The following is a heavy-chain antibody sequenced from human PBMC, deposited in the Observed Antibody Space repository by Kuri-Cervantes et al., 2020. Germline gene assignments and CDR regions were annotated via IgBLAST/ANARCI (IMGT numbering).Heavy chain of an antibody. D-gene: IGHD6-19*01. V-gene: IGHV1-3*01. CDR3: ARVCPAYSSGWYIYYYYGMDV. Sequence: ASVKVSCKASGYTFTSYAMHWVRQAPGQRLEWMGWINAGNGNTKYSQKFQGRVTITRDTSASTAYMELSSLRSDDTAVYYCARVCPAYSSGWYIYYYYGMDVWGQGTTGTVSS. CDR1: GYTFTSYA. J-gene: IGHJ6*02. CDR2: INAGNGNT.